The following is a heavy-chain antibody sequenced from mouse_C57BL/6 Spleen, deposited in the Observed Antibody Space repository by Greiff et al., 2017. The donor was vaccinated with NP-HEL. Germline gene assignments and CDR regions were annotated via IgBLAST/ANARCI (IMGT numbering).Heavy chain of an antibody. Sequence: VKLVESDAELVKPGASVKISCKVSGYTFTDHTIHWMKQRPEQGLEWIGYIYPRDGSTKYNEKFKGKATLTADKSSSTAYMQLNSLTSEDSAVYFCARGNYGSSYFDYWGQGTTLTVSS. CDR2: IYPRDGST. CDR3: ARGNYGSSYFDY. J-gene: IGHJ2*01. V-gene: IGHV1-78*01. CDR1: GYTFTDHT. D-gene: IGHD1-1*01.